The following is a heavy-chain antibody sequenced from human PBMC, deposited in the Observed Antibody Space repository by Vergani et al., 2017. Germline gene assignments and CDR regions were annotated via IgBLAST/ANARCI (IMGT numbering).Heavy chain of an antibody. V-gene: IGHV4-39*01. J-gene: IGHJ4*02. CDR3: ARLGIAAAGGDY. CDR1: GGSISSSSYY. D-gene: IGHD6-13*01. CDR2: IYYSGST. Sequence: QLQLQESGPGLVKPSETLSLTCTVSGGSISSSSYYWGWIRQPPGKGLEWIGSIYYSGSTYYNPSLKSRVTISVDTSKNQFSLKLRSVTAADTAVYYCARLGIAAAGGDYWGQGTLVTVSS.